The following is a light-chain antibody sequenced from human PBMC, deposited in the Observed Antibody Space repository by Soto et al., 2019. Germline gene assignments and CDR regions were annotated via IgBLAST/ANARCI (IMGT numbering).Light chain of an antibody. J-gene: IGKJ1*01. CDR1: QSISTY. CDR2: ASY. V-gene: IGKV1-39*01. CDR3: QQSYSSPLT. Sequence: IMLTQSPSSLSASVGGRVTIISRASQSISTYLNWYQQKPGTAPKLLIYASYTLQSGVPSRFSGRGSGSDFTLTISSLQPEDFATYSCQQSYSSPLTLGQGTKVDIK.